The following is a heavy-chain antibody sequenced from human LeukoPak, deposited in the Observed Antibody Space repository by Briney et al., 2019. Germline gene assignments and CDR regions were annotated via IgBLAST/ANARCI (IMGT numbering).Heavy chain of an antibody. V-gene: IGHV1-2*02. Sequence: ASVKVSCKASGYTFTGYDMHWVRQAPGQGLEWMGWINPNSGGTNYAQKFQGSVTMTRDTSISTAYMELSRLRSDDTAVYYCARSFDYDSSGYYVPFDYWGQGTLVTVSS. CDR2: INPNSGGT. CDR1: GYTFTGYD. J-gene: IGHJ4*02. D-gene: IGHD3-22*01. CDR3: ARSFDYDSSGYYVPFDY.